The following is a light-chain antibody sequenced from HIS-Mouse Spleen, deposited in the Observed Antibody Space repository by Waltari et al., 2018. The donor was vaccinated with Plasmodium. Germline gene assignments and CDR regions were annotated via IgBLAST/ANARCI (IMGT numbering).Light chain of an antibody. CDR3: SSYTSSSTPYVV. J-gene: IGLJ2*01. CDR1: SSDVGGYNY. CDR2: DVS. Sequence: QSALTQPASVSGSPGQSITISCTGTSSDVGGYNYGSWYQQHPGKAPKLMIYDVSNRPSGVSNRFSGSKSGNTASLTISGLQAEDEADYYCSSYTSSSTPYVVFGGGTKLTVL. V-gene: IGLV2-14*03.